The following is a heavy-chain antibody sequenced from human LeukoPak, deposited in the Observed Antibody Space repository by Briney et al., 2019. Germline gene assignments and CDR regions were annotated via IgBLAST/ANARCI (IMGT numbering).Heavy chain of an antibody. CDR3: AHGTMYQLDY. V-gene: IGHV3-23*01. Sequence: GGSLRLSCAASGFTFSSYAMSWIRQAPGKGLEWVSGILGGAGSTYYADSVKGRFTISRDNSKNTLYLQMNSLRAEDTAVYYCAHGTMYQLDYWGQGTLVTVSS. D-gene: IGHD2-2*01. CDR1: GFTFSSYA. J-gene: IGHJ4*02. CDR2: ILGGAGST.